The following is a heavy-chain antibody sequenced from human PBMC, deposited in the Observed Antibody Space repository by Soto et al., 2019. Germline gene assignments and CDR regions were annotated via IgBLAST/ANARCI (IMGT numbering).Heavy chain of an antibody. CDR2: IYYSGST. V-gene: IGHV4-59*01. J-gene: IGHJ5*02. CDR3: ARGGPNLDGYNADP. CDR1: GGSISSYY. D-gene: IGHD5-18*01. Sequence: SASLSLTCTVCGGSISSYYWSWFRQPPGKGLEWIGYIYYSGSTNYNPSLKSRVTISVDTSKNQFSLKLSSVTAEDTAVYYCARGGPNLDGYNADPWGQGTLVTVS.